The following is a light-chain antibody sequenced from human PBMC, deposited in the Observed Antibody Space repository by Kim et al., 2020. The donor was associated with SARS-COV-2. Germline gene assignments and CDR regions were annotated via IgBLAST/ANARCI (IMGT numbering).Light chain of an antibody. CDR1: KWGDEY. V-gene: IGLV3-1*01. CDR3: QAWGSSTVV. Sequence: VSRGQTAIITCYGNKWGDEYACWQQQKPGQCPVLVIYHDRKRPTGVPDRVSGSGTGNTATLTSSGTQDMDEADYYFQAWGSSTVVFGGGTQLTVL. J-gene: IGLJ2*01. CDR2: HDR.